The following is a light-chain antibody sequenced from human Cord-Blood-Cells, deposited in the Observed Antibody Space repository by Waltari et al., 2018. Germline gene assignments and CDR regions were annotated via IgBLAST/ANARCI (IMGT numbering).Light chain of an antibody. J-gene: IGKJ1*01. CDR2: DAS. CDR1: QSVRSY. CDR3: QQRSNWPPTWT. V-gene: IGKV3-11*01. Sequence: EIVLTQSPATLSLSPGERATLSCRASQSVRSYLAWYQQKPGQAPRLLIYDASNRATGIPARFSGIVSGTDFTLTISSLEPEDFAVYYCQQRSNWPPTWTFGQVPKVEIK.